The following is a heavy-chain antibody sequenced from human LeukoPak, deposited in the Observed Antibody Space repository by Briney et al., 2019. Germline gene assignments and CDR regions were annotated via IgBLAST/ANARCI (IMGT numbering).Heavy chain of an antibody. J-gene: IGHJ1*01. V-gene: IGHV3-20*04. Sequence: GGSLRLSCAASGFTFGDYGMVWVRQVPGKGLEWVSGIYWDGGSKGYADSVKGRFTISRDNSKNRLYLQVNSLRAEDIGVYYCAKAGQMYYYDSSGYLVAEYFQHWGQGTLVTVSS. CDR2: IYWDGGSK. CDR1: GFTFGDYG. CDR3: AKAGQMYYYDSSGYLVAEYFQH. D-gene: IGHD3-22*01.